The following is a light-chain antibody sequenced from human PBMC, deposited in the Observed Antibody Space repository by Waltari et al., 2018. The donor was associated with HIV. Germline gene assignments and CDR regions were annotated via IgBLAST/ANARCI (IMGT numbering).Light chain of an antibody. Sequence: DIVVNTSPDSLAVSLGEGATINCWSSQSRLYSHNNKQSLAWYQQKPGQPPKLLFSWASTRESGVPDRFSASGSGTDFTLTISSLQAEDVAVYYCQQYGSTPRTFGQGTRLEIK. V-gene: IGKV4-1*01. J-gene: IGKJ2*01. CDR1: QSRLYSHNNKQS. CDR2: WAS. CDR3: QQYGSTPRT.